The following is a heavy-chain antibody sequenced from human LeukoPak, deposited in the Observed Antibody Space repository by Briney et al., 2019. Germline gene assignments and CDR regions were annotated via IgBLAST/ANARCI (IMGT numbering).Heavy chain of an antibody. CDR3: ARDHAHYYDSRGRAFDI. CDR2: IYYSGST. D-gene: IGHD3-22*01. V-gene: IGHV4-30-4*01. J-gene: IGHJ3*02. Sequence: SETLSLTCTVSGGSISSGNYYWSWIRQPPGKGLEWIGYIYYSGSTNYNPSLKSRVTISVDTSKNQFSLKLSSVAAADTAVYYCARDHAHYYDSRGRAFDIWGQGTMVTVSS. CDR1: GGSISSGNYY.